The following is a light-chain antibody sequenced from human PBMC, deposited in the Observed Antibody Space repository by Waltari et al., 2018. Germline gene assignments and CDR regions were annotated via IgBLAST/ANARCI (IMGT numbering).Light chain of an antibody. CDR2: DKS. Sequence: QSVLTQPPSVSAAPGQKVTISCSGSSSNIGNNYVSWYQQVPGTAPKLLIYDKSKRPSGMPDRFSGAKSGTSATLGITGLQTGDEADYYCGTWDSSLSAVVFGGGTKLTVL. V-gene: IGLV1-51*01. J-gene: IGLJ2*01. CDR1: SSNIGNNY. CDR3: GTWDSSLSAVV.